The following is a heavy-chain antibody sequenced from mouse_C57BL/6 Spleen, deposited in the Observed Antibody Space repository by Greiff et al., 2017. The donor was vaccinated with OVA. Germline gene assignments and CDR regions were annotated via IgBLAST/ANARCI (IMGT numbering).Heavy chain of an antibody. CDR1: GYTFTSYW. Sequence: VQLQQPGAELVKPGASVKLSCKASGYTFTSYWMHWVKQRPGQGLEWIGMIHPNSGSTNYNEKFKSKATLTVDKSSSTAYMQLSSLTSEDSAVYYCARYRSDGYYPMDYWGQGTSVTVSS. CDR2: IHPNSGST. D-gene: IGHD2-3*01. J-gene: IGHJ4*01. CDR3: ARYRSDGYYPMDY. V-gene: IGHV1-64*01.